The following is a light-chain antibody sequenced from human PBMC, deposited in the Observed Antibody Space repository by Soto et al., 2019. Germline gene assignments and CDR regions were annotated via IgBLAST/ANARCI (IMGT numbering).Light chain of an antibody. Sequence: EIVMTQSPATLSVSPGETATLSCRASQTLRNNLAWYQQKPGQAPRLLIYAASTRATGIPARFSGSGSGTESPLTISNLQSEDFAVYFCHQYNNSPPDTFGQGTKLEIK. V-gene: IGKV3-15*01. CDR2: AAS. J-gene: IGKJ2*01. CDR3: HQYNNSPPDT. CDR1: QTLRNN.